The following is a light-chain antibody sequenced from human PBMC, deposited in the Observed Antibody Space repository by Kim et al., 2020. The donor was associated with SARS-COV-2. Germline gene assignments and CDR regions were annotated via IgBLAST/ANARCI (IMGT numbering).Light chain of an antibody. CDR3: QHYSGHWS. CDR2: DVS. CDR1: QDVGNR. V-gene: IGKV1-5*01. J-gene: IGKJ1*01. Sequence: GDRVTISCRASQDVGNRLAWYQEKPGIPTKLLMYDVSTLDSGVPSRFSGSGSGSEFTLTINSLQPDDFATYYCQHYSGHWSFGQGTKVDIK.